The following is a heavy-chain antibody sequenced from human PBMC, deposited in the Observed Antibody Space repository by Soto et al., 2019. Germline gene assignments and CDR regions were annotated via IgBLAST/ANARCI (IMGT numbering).Heavy chain of an antibody. CDR2: IIPIFGTA. CDR1: GGTFSSYS. D-gene: IGHD6-13*01. J-gene: IGHJ5*02. Sequence: SVKVSCKASGGTFSSYSISWVLEAPGQGLEWMGGIIPIFGTANYAQKFQGRVTITADESTSTAYMELSSLRSEDTAVYYCARAGAYSSSWYWFDPWGQGTLVTVSS. V-gene: IGHV1-69*13. CDR3: ARAGAYSSSWYWFDP.